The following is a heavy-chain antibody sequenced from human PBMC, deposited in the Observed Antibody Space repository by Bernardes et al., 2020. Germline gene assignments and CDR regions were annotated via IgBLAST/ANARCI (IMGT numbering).Heavy chain of an antibody. J-gene: IGHJ6*03. D-gene: IGHD6-13*01. CDR1: GGSISSYY. Sequence: SETLSLTCTVSGGSISSYYWSWIRQPPGKGLEWIGYIYYSGSTNYNPSLKSRVTISVDTSKNQFSLKLSSVTAADTAVYYCARGSFSNDRYSSSWYGSRAYYYYMDVWGKGTTVTVSS. V-gene: IGHV4-59*01. CDR3: ARGSFSNDRYSSSWYGSRAYYYYMDV. CDR2: IYYSGST.